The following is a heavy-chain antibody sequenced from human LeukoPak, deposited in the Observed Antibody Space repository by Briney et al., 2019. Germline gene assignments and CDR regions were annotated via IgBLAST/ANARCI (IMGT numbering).Heavy chain of an antibody. Sequence: PSETLSLTCTVSGGSISSSSYYWGWIRQPPGKGLEWIGSIYYSGSTYYNPSLKSRVTISVDTSKNQFSLKLSSVTAADTAVYYCARVPSYYDILTGYYNKWFDPWGQGTLVTVSS. CDR1: GGSISSSSYY. D-gene: IGHD3-9*01. CDR3: ARVPSYYDILTGYYNKWFDP. CDR2: IYYSGST. V-gene: IGHV4-39*07. J-gene: IGHJ5*02.